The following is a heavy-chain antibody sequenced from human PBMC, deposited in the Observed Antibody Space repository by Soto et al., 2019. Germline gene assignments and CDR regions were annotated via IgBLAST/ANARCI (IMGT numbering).Heavy chain of an antibody. CDR2: TRNKANSYAT. V-gene: IGHV3-72*01. J-gene: IGHJ6*02. Sequence: GGSLRLSCAASGFTFSDHYMDWVRQAPGKGLEWVGRTRNKANSYATEYAASVKGRFTISRDDSKNSLYLQMNSLKTEDTAVYYCARVRSGWFNYYGMDVWGQGTTVTVSS. D-gene: IGHD6-19*01. CDR1: GFTFSDHY. CDR3: ARVRSGWFNYYGMDV.